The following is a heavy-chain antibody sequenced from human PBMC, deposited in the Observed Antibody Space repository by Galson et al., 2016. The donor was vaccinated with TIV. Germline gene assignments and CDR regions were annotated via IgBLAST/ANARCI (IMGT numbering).Heavy chain of an antibody. CDR1: GYTFSHYY. Sequence: SVKVSCKASGYTFSHYYLHWVRQAPGQGLEWMGRINPKNGATDYALKFQGRVTMTRDTSISIAYMELSSLGSDDTVVYYCARERGPGYCDDSCCYGYYGMDVWGQGTTVTVSS. J-gene: IGHJ6*02. D-gene: IGHD2-2*03. CDR3: ARERGPGYCDDSCCYGYYGMDV. V-gene: IGHV1-2*05. CDR2: INPKNGAT.